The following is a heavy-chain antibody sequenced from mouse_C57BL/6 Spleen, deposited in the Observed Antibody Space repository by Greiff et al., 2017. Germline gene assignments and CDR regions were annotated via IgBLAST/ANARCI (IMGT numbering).Heavy chain of an antibody. Sequence: QVQLQQPGAELVKPGASVKLSCKASGYTFTSYWMNWVKQRPGQGLEWIGMIHPNSGSTNYNEKFKSKATLTVDKSSSTASMTLRSLPSEDSAVYYCARWRTTVVEGYFDVWGTGATVTVSS. V-gene: IGHV1-64*01. CDR2: IHPNSGST. CDR3: ARWRTTVVEGYFDV. J-gene: IGHJ1*03. D-gene: IGHD1-1*01. CDR1: GYTFTSYW.